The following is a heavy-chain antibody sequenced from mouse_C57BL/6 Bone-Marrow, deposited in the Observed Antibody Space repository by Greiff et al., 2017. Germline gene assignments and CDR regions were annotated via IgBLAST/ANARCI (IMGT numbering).Heavy chain of an antibody. J-gene: IGHJ1*03. Sequence: QVQLQQSGPELVKPGASVKISCKASGYAFSSSWMNWVKQRPGKGLEWIGRIYPGDGDTNYNGKFKGKATLTADKSSSTAYMQLSSLTSEDSAVYFCARGGSSSNYWYFDVWGTGTTVTVSS. CDR3: ARGGSSSNYWYFDV. D-gene: IGHD1-1*01. V-gene: IGHV1-82*01. CDR1: GYAFSSSW. CDR2: IYPGDGDT.